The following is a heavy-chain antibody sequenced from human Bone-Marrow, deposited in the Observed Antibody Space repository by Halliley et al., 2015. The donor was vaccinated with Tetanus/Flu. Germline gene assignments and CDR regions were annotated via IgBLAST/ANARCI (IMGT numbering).Heavy chain of an antibody. CDR3: AKDLWDCSSSSCYSVSYHNYGVDV. CDR1: GFTLSSHA. V-gene: IGHV3-23*01. Sequence: SLRLSCTTSGFTLSSHAMSWVRQAPGKGLEWVSVISGSGDTTNYADSVKGRFTSSRDNSMDTLYLQMNSLRAEDTAVYYCAKDLWDCSSSSCYSVSYHNYGVDVWGQGTTVTVSS. D-gene: IGHD2-2*01. J-gene: IGHJ6*02. CDR2: ISGSGDTT.